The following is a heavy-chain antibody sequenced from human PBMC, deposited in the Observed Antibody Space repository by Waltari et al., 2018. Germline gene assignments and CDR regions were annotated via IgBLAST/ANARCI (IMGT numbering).Heavy chain of an antibody. Sequence: QVQLQESGPGLVKPSETLSLTCTVSGGSISSYYWSWIRQPPGKGLEWIGYIYYSGSTNYNPALKSRVTISVDTSKNQFSLKLSSGTAADTAVYYCTRGVRGAPGFGYWGQGTLVTVSS. V-gene: IGHV4-59*01. CDR2: IYYSGST. J-gene: IGHJ4*02. CDR3: TRGVRGAPGFGY. CDR1: GGSISSYY. D-gene: IGHD3-10*01.